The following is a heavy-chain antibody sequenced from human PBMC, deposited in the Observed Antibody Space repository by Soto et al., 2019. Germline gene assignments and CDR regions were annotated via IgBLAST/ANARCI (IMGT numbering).Heavy chain of an antibody. D-gene: IGHD3-16*01. V-gene: IGHV1-69*12. CDR1: GGTFSSYA. CDR2: IIPIFGTA. Sequence: QVQLVQSGAEVKKPGSSVKVSCKASGGTFSSYAISWVRQAPGQGLEWMGGIIPIFGTANYAQKFQGRVTIXAXXSTSTAYMELSSLRSEDTAVYYCARVNQGEGWFDPWGQGTLVTVSS. J-gene: IGHJ5*02. CDR3: ARVNQGEGWFDP.